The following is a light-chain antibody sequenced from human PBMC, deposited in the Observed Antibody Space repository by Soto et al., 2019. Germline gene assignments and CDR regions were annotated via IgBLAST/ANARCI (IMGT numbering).Light chain of an antibody. Sequence: EIVLTQSPGTLSLSPGERATLSCRASQSVNSNYLAWYQQKPGQGPRLLMYGASSRDTGIPDRFSGSGSGTDVTFTISRLEPEDFAVYYCQQYANSPLTFGQGTKVEIK. CDR3: QQYANSPLT. J-gene: IGKJ1*01. V-gene: IGKV3-20*01. CDR1: QSVNSNY. CDR2: GAS.